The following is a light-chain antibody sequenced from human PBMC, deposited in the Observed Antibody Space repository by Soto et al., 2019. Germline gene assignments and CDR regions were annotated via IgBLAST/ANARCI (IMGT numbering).Light chain of an antibody. CDR1: SSDVDTYNY. J-gene: IGLJ2*01. CDR2: DVS. V-gene: IGLV2-14*03. Sequence: QSALTQPASVSGSPGQSITISCTVTSSDVDTYNYVSWYQQYPGKAPKLIIHDVSDRPSGISHRFSGSKSDNTASLTISGLQAEDEADYYCSSYTSSYTLGVFGGGTKVTVL. CDR3: SSYTSSYTLGV.